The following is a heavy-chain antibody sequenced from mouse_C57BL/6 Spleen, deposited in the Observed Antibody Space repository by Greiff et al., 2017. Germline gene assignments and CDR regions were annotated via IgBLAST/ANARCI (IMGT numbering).Heavy chain of an antibody. CDR2: ISSGGDYI. CDR3: TRISTTVVATRYFDV. D-gene: IGHD1-1*01. J-gene: IGHJ1*03. Sequence: EVELVESGEGLVKPGGSLKLSCAASGFTFSSYAMSWVRQTPEKRLEWVAYISSGGDYIYYADTVKGRFTISRDNARNTLYLQMSSLKSEDTAMYYCTRISTTVVATRYFDVWGTGTTVTVSS. CDR1: GFTFSSYA. V-gene: IGHV5-9-1*02.